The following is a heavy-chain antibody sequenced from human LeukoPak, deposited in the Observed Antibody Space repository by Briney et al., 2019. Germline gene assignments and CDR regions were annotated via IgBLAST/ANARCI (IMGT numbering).Heavy chain of an antibody. Sequence: GGSLRLSCAASGFTFTTYAMTWVRQAPGKGLEWVSGISGSGGSTYYADSVKGRFTISRDNSKSTLYLQMNSLRAEDTALYYCAKDTYYYGSGSYYPPSYYFDYWGQGTLVTVSS. CDR2: ISGSGGST. CDR1: GFTFTTYA. D-gene: IGHD3-10*01. V-gene: IGHV3-23*01. J-gene: IGHJ4*02. CDR3: AKDTYYYGSGSYYPPSYYFDY.